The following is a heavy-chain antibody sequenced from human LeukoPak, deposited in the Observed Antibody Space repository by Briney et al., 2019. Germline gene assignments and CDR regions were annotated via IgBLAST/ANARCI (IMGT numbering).Heavy chain of an antibody. V-gene: IGHV3-30*02. D-gene: IGHD6-13*01. CDR3: AKRMGPSIAATDLDY. CDR2: IRYDGSNK. Sequence: GGSLRLSCAASGFTFSSYGMHWVRQAPGKGLEWVAFIRYDGSNKYYADSVKGRFTISRDNSKNTLYLQMNSLRAEDTAVYYCAKRMGPSIAATDLDYWGQGTLVTVSS. J-gene: IGHJ4*02. CDR1: GFTFSSYG.